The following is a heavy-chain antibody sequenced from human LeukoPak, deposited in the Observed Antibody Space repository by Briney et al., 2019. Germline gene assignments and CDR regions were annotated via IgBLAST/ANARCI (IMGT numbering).Heavy chain of an antibody. Sequence: PGGSLRLSCVASGFTFSTYWMTWVRQAPGKGLEWVANMKGDGSEKHYVDSVKGRFTISRDNARNSLYLEMNSLRAEDSAVYYCARMRSIPTAGRAGNFDYWGQGTLVTVSS. CDR1: GFTFSTYW. V-gene: IGHV3-7*01. CDR3: ARMRSIPTAGRAGNFDY. J-gene: IGHJ4*02. D-gene: IGHD6-13*01. CDR2: MKGDGSEK.